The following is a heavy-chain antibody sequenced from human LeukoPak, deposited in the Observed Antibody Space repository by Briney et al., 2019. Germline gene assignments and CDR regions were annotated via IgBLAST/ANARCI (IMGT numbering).Heavy chain of an antibody. CDR3: ARVKGGIAAAGNYFDH. CDR2: VSYDGGSK. Sequence: GGSLRLSCAASGFTFSSYSMNWVRQAPGKGLEWVALVSYDGGSKYYADSVKGRITISRDNSKNTLHLQMNSLRTEDTAVYYCARVKGGIAAAGNYFDHWGQGTLVTVSS. J-gene: IGHJ4*02. V-gene: IGHV3-30*03. CDR1: GFTFSSYS. D-gene: IGHD6-13*01.